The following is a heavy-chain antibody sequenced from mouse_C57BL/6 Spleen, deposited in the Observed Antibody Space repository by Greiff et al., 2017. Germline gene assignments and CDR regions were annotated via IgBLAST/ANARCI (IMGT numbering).Heavy chain of an antibody. D-gene: IGHD4-1*02. CDR1: GFTFTDYY. V-gene: IGHV7-3*01. CDR3: ARYSPTGNYYAMDY. CDR2: IRNKANGYTT. Sequence: EVKLVESGGGLVQPGGSLSLSCAASGFTFTDYYMSWVRQPPGKALEWLGFIRNKANGYTTEYSASVKGRFTISRDNSQSILYLQMNALRAEDSATYYCARYSPTGNYYAMDYWGQGTSVTVSS. J-gene: IGHJ4*01.